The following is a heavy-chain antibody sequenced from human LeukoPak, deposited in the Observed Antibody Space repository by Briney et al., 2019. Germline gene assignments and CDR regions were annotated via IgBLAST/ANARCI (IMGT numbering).Heavy chain of an antibody. V-gene: IGHV1-18*01. CDR3: ARDRPGYCSSTSCASPWWYYYYGMDV. CDR2: ISAYNGNT. J-gene: IGHJ6*02. CDR1: GYTFTSYG. D-gene: IGHD2-2*01. Sequence: ASVKVSCEASGYTFTSYGISWVRQAPGQGLEWMGWISAYNGNTNYAQKLQGRVTMTTDTSTSTAYMELRSLRSDDTAVYYCARDRPGYCSSTSCASPWWYYYYGMDVWGQGTTVTVSS.